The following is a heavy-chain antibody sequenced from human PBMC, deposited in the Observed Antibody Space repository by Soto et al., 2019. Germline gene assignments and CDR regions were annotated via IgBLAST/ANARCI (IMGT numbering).Heavy chain of an antibody. CDR1: GFTFSSYA. V-gene: IGHV3-48*03. CDR2: ISSSGSTI. J-gene: IGHJ6*02. Sequence: GGSLRLSCAASGFTFSSYAMSWVRQAPGKGLEWVSAISSSGSTIYYADSVKGRFTISRDNAKNSLYLQMNSLRAEDTAVYYCARDHKGGYYYYGMDVWGQGTTVTVSS. CDR3: ARDHKGGYYYYGMDV.